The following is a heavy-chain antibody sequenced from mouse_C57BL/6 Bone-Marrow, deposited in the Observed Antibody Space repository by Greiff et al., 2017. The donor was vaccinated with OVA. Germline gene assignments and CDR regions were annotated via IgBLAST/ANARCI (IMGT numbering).Heavy chain of an antibody. CDR2: IYPRDGST. Sequence: VQLQQSDAELVKPGASVKISCKVSGYTFTDHTIHWMKQRPEQGLEWIGYIYPRDGSTKYNEKFKGKATLTAEKSSSTAYMQLNSLTSEDSAVYFCASNLWYSYWYFDVWGTGTTVTVSS. D-gene: IGHD2-1*01. J-gene: IGHJ1*03. CDR1: GYTFTDHT. CDR3: ASNLWYSYWYFDV. V-gene: IGHV1-78*01.